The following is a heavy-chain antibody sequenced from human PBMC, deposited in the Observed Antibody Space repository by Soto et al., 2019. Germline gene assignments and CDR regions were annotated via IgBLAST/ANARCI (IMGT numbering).Heavy chain of an antibody. CDR1: GGSINSYY. CDR3: AKSRQQLVTYYGMDV. CDR2: IYYSGST. J-gene: IGHJ6*02. Sequence: SETLSLTCTVSGGSINSYYWSWIRQPPGKGLEWIGYIYYSGSTNYNPSLKSRVTISVDTSQNQFSLKLSSVTAADTAVYYCAKSRQQLVTYYGMDVWGQGTTVTVSS. D-gene: IGHD6-13*01. V-gene: IGHV4-59*01.